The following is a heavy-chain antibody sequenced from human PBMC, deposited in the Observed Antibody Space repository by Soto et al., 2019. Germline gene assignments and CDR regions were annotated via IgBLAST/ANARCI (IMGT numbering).Heavy chain of an antibody. Sequence: QVQLVQSGAEVKKPGSSVKVSCKASGGAFSDYAFSWVRQAPGQGLEWLGGIMPIFRAPDYAQKFQGRVTITADEFTRTAYMERNSLRYEDTAVYYCASWLKGPDIGNYYYGMDVWGQGTTVTVS. J-gene: IGHJ6*02. CDR3: ASWLKGPDIGNYYYGMDV. V-gene: IGHV1-69*12. CDR1: GGAFSDYA. D-gene: IGHD2-15*01. CDR2: IMPIFRAP.